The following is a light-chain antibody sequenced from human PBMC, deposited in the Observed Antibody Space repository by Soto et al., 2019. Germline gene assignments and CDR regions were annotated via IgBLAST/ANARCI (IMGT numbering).Light chain of an antibody. CDR1: NSNLGAGYD. V-gene: IGLV1-40*01. Sequence: QAVVTQPPSVSGAPGQRVTISCTGNNSNLGAGYDVHWYQQLPGAAPKLVVFGNRNRPSGVPERFSGSKSGTSASPAITGLQAEDEADYYCQAYDYSLTAFVFGGGTKVTVL. CDR3: QAYDYSLTAFV. J-gene: IGLJ3*02. CDR2: GNR.